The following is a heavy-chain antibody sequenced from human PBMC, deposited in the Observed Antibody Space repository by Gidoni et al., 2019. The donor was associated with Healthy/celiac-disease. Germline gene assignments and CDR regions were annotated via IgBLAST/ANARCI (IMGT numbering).Heavy chain of an antibody. Sequence: QVQLQQWGAGLLKPSETLSLTCAVYGGSFSGYYWSWIRQPPGKGLEWIGEINHNGSTNYNPSLKSRVTISVETAKNQFSLKLSSVTAADTAVYYCARGTPPPTKNYGSGSYYSLLRRWFDPWGQGTLVTVSS. V-gene: IGHV4-34*01. J-gene: IGHJ5*02. CDR3: ARGTPPPTKNYGSGSYYSLLRRWFDP. CDR1: GGSFSGYY. CDR2: INHNGST. D-gene: IGHD3-10*01.